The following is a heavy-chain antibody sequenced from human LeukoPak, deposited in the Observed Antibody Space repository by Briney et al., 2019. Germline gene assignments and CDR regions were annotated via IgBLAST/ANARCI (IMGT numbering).Heavy chain of an antibody. V-gene: IGHV4-38-2*01. D-gene: IGHD1-14*01. J-gene: IGHJ4*02. CDR2: IYHSGIT. CDR1: GYSISSGYY. CDR3: TRFSTASSRPAYY. Sequence: PSETLSFTCAVSGYSISSGYYWGWIRQSPGKGLEWIGNIYHSGITHYNPSLQGRITLSVDTSKNQFSLNLSSVTAADTAVYYCTRFSTASSRPAYYWGQGTLVIVSS.